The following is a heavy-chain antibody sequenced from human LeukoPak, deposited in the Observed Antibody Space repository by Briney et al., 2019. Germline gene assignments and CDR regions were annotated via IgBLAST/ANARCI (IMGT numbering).Heavy chain of an antibody. D-gene: IGHD3-16*01. Sequence: GGSLRVSCAASGFTFSSYAMSWVRQAPGKGLEWVSAISGSGGSTYYADSVKGRFTISRDNSKNTLYLQMNSLRAEDTAVYYCAKDLCDYVWGSYPYYFDYWGQGTLVTVSS. V-gene: IGHV3-23*01. J-gene: IGHJ4*02. CDR3: AKDLCDYVWGSYPYYFDY. CDR1: GFTFSSYA. CDR2: ISGSGGST.